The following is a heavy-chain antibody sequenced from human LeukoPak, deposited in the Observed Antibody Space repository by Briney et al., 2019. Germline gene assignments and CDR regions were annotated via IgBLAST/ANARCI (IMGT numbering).Heavy chain of an antibody. CDR1: GFTFSSYA. D-gene: IGHD3-16*01. V-gene: IGHV3-30*04. CDR2: ISYDGSNK. J-gene: IGHJ5*02. CDR3: ARERRGSHNWFDP. Sequence: PGRSLRLPCAASGFTFSSYAMHWVRQAPGKGLEWVAVISYDGSNKYYADSVKGRFTISRDNSKNTLYLQMNSLRAEDTAVYYCARERRGSHNWFDPWGQGTLVTVSS.